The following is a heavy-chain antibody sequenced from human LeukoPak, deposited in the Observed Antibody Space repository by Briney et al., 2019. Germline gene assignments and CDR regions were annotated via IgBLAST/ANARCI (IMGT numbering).Heavy chain of an antibody. Sequence: GGSLRLSCAASGFTFSSYSMNWVRQAPGKGLEWVSYISSSSSIIYYADSVKGRFTISRDNAKNSLYLQMNSLRAEDTAVYYCARGPTDTYYYGSGRTINYYYYYMDVWGKGTTVTVSS. J-gene: IGHJ6*03. V-gene: IGHV3-48*01. CDR1: GFTFSSYS. CDR3: ARGPTDTYYYGSGRTINYYYYYMDV. D-gene: IGHD3-10*01. CDR2: ISSSSSII.